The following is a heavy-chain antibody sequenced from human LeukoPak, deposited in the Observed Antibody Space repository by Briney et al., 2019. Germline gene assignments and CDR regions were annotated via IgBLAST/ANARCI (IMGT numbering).Heavy chain of an antibody. J-gene: IGHJ5*02. CDR2: IYYRGRN. CDR3: ARHAGNNWFDP. Sequence: PAETLSLTCSVSGDSISSYYWSWVRQPPGKGGEGGGYIYYRGRNNYNPSRKRGVTISVDTSKNEFALKLSSVPAAATAVYYCARHAGNNWFDPWGQGTLVTVSS. V-gene: IGHV4-59*08. CDR1: GDSISSYY. D-gene: IGHD1-1*01.